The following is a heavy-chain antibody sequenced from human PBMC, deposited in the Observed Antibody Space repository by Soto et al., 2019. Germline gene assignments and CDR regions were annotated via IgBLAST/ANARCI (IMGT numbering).Heavy chain of an antibody. D-gene: IGHD2-15*01. J-gene: IGHJ6*02. V-gene: IGHV3-48*02. Sequence: EVQLVESGGGLIQRGGSLRLSCAASGFTFGHYSMNWVRQAPGKGPEWVSYISSDNRTINYADSVKGRFIITRDNAKKSLYLQMHRLRDEDAAVYYCAREGWPLLQSGMDVWGQGTTVTVS. CDR3: AREGWPLLQSGMDV. CDR2: ISSDNRTI. CDR1: GFTFGHYS.